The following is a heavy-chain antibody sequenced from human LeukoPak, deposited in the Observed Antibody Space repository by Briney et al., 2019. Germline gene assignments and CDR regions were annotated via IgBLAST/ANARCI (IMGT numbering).Heavy chain of an antibody. V-gene: IGHV3-23*01. CDR2: MSGTGGST. CDR1: GFTFSSYA. CDR3: AKTFGVVIIHFVS. D-gene: IGHD3-3*01. Sequence: GGSLRLSCAASGFTFSSYAMSWVRQAPGKGLEWVSTMSGTGGSTYHADSVKARFTISRDNSEDTLYLEMNSLRAEDMAVYYCAKTFGVVIIHFVSWGQGTLVTVSS. J-gene: IGHJ4*02.